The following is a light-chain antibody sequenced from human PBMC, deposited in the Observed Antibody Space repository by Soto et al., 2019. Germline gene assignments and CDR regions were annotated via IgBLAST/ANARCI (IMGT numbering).Light chain of an antibody. Sequence: QSVLTQPASVSGSPGQSITISCTGTSSDVGGYNYVSWYQQHPGKAPKLMIYDVSNRPSGVSNRFSGSKSGNTASLTISGLQAEDEDDFYCSSYTTSSPLDVFGTGT. CDR1: SSDVGGYNY. CDR3: SSYTTSSPLDV. V-gene: IGLV2-14*01. CDR2: DVS. J-gene: IGLJ1*01.